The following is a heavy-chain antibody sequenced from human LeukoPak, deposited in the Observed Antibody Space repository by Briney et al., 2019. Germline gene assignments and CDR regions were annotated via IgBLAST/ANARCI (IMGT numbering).Heavy chain of an antibody. CDR1: GYTYDNFE. Sequence: EASAKVSCKASGYTYDNFEINWVRQAPGQGLEWMGWTKANSGDTGYLEKFRGRVTMTRDTSRNTAYMELSSLTSEDTAVYYCARGFCTGHASYTAEYLPHWGQGTLITVSS. J-gene: IGHJ1*01. CDR2: TKANSGDT. CDR3: ARGFCTGHASYTAEYLPH. V-gene: IGHV1-8*01. D-gene: IGHD2-8*02.